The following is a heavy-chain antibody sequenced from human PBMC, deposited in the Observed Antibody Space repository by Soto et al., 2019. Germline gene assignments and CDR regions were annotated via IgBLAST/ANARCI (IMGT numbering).Heavy chain of an antibody. Sequence: GGSLRLSCAASGFTFSDYYMSWIRQAPGKGLEWVSYISSSGSTIYYADSVKGRFTISRDNAKNSLYLQMNSLRAEDTAVYYCASPYSSSWYHSFDYTVGGVTIDYWGQGTLVTVSS. CDR3: ASPYSSSWYHSFDYTVGGVTIDY. CDR2: ISSSGSTI. J-gene: IGHJ4*02. V-gene: IGHV3-11*01. D-gene: IGHD6-13*01. CDR1: GFTFSDYY.